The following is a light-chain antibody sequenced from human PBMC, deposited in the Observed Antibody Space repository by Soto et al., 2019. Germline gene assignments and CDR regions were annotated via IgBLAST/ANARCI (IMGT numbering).Light chain of an antibody. CDR3: QQSKNWQVT. V-gene: IGKV3-11*01. Sequence: EIVLRQSPVTLSLCSGERATLSCRARQSVCGYLSWYQQTPGQATRLIIYDASNRGTGIPARFSGSGSGTDFTLTISSLEPEDFAVYYCQQSKNWQVTFGQGTRLEIK. CDR2: DAS. CDR1: QSVCGY. J-gene: IGKJ5*01.